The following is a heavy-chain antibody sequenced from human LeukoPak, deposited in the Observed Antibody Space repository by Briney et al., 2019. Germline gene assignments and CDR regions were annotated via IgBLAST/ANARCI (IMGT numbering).Heavy chain of an antibody. V-gene: IGHV3-23*01. CDR2: ISDSGGSA. CDR3: AKTLCGGDCYFYAEYFQH. J-gene: IGHJ1*01. CDR1: GFTFSTYA. Sequence: GSLRLSCAASGFTFSTYAMSWVRQAPGKGQEWVSAISDSGGSAYYADSVKGRFTISRDNSKNTLYLQMNSLRAEDTAVYYCAKTLCGGDCYFYAEYFQHWGQGTLVTVSS. D-gene: IGHD2-21*02.